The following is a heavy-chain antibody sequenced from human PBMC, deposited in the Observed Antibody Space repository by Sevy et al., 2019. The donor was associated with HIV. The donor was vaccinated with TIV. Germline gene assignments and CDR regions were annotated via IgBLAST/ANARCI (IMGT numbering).Heavy chain of an antibody. CDR1: GGTFSSYA. J-gene: IGHJ5*02. CDR2: MIPIFGTA. CDR3: AREAGYSSSWYDGKNWFDP. V-gene: IGHV1-69*13. D-gene: IGHD6-13*01. Sequence: ASVKVSCKASGGTFSSYAISWVRQAPGQGLEWMGGMIPIFGTANYAQKFQGRVTITADESTSTAYMELSSLRSEDTAVYYCAREAGYSSSWYDGKNWFDPWGQGTLVTVSS.